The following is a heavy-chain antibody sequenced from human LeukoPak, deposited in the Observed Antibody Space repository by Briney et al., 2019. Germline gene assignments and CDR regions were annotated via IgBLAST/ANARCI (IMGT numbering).Heavy chain of an antibody. CDR1: GGSISSGGYC. CDR2: IYHSGST. J-gene: IGHJ4*02. CDR3: ARWWFASEIFDY. D-gene: IGHD2-15*01. V-gene: IGHV4-30-2*06. Sequence: SETLSLTCAVSGGSISSGGYCWSWLRQSPGRGLEWIGYIYHSGSTYYNPSLKSRVTISVDRSKNQFSLKLSSVTAADTAVYYCARWWFASEIFDYWGQGTLVTVSS.